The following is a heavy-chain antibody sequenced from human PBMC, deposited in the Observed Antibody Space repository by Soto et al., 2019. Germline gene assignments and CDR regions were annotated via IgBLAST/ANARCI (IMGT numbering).Heavy chain of an antibody. CDR2: VTNSGGST. CDR3: AKTKEAAMRKKIDY. D-gene: IGHD5-18*01. J-gene: IGHJ4*02. Sequence: EVQLLESGGGLVQPGGSLRLSCAASGFTFSSYAMSWVRQAPGKGLEWVSGVTNSGGSTFYADSVKGRFTISRDNSKNTLYLQMNSLRAEDTAVYYCAKTKEAAMRKKIDYWGQGTLVTVSS. V-gene: IGHV3-23*01. CDR1: GFTFSSYA.